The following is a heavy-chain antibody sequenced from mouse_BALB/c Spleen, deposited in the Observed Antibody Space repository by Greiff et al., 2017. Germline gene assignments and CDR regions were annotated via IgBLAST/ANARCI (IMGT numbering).Heavy chain of an antibody. Sequence: QVQLQQSGAELMKPGASVKISCKATGYTFSSYWIEWVKQRPGHGLEWIGEILPGSGSTNYNEKFKGKATFTADTSSNTAYMQLSSLTSEDSAVYYCARGKFITTVVAPMDYWGQGTSVTVSS. CDR2: ILPGSGST. CDR1: GYTFSSYW. CDR3: ARGKFITTVVAPMDY. J-gene: IGHJ4*01. D-gene: IGHD1-1*01. V-gene: IGHV1-9*01.